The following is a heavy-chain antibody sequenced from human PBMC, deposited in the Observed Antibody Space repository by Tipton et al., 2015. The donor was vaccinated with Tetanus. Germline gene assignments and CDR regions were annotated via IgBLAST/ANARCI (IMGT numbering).Heavy chain of an antibody. V-gene: IGHV4-61*08. CDR3: ARANYDFPKKGPFDS. CDR2: ISYSGST. Sequence: GLVKPSETLSLSCSVSGGSLRSGDHYWSWIRQPPGKGLEWIGYISYSGSTNSNYSLKSRITISQDTSKNQFSLKLTSVTAADTAVYYCARANYDFPKKGPFDSWAQGTLVIVSS. J-gene: IGHJ4*02. CDR1: GGSLRSGDHY. D-gene: IGHD3-3*01.